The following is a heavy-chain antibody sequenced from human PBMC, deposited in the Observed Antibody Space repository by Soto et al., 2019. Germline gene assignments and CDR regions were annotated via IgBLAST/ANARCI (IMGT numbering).Heavy chain of an antibody. CDR3: ASAKTTVPTSGHNYYFDY. CDR2: ISSSGGSA. CDR1: RFTFSSYV. Sequence: RLSCAASRFTFSSYVMSWVRQAPGKGLEWVSAISSSGGSASYADSMKGRFTISRDNSKNTLYLQMNSLRAEDTAVYYCASAKTTVPTSGHNYYFDYWGQGTLVTAPQ. D-gene: IGHD5-12*01. J-gene: IGHJ4*02. V-gene: IGHV3-23*01.